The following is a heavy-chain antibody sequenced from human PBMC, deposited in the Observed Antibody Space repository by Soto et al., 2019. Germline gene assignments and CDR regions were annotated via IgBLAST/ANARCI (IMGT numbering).Heavy chain of an antibody. V-gene: IGHV3-33*01. Sequence: GGSLRLSCAASGFTFSSYGMHWVRQAPGKGLEWVAVIWYDGSNKYYADSVKGRFTISRDNSKNTLYLQMNSLRAEDTAVYYCARDGGAAFFDYWGQGTLVTVSS. CDR3: ARDGGAAFFDY. J-gene: IGHJ4*02. CDR1: GFTFSSYG. CDR2: IWYDGSNK. D-gene: IGHD3-16*01.